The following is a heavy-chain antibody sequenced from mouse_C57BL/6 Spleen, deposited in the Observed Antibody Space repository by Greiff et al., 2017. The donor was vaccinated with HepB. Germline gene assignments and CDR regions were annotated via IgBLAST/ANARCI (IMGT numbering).Heavy chain of an antibody. CDR3: ASGGWLKSFDY. J-gene: IGHJ2*01. Sequence: VQLQQSGPVLVKPGASVKMSCKASGYTFTDYYMNWVKQSHGKSLEWIGVINPYNGGTSYNQKFKGKATLTVDKSSSTAYMELNSLTSEDSAVYYCASGGWLKSFDYWGQGTTLTVSS. D-gene: IGHD2-3*01. CDR1: GYTFTDYY. CDR2: INPYNGGT. V-gene: IGHV1-19*01.